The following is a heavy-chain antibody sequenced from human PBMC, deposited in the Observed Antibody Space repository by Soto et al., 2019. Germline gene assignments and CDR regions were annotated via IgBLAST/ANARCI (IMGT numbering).Heavy chain of an antibody. V-gene: IGHV1-2*02. Sequence: GASVKVSCKASGYTFTGYYMHWVRQAPGQGLEWMGWINPNSGGTNHAQKFQGRVTMTRDTSISTAYMELSRLRSDDTAVYYCARVSSSNWFDPWGQGTLVTVSS. J-gene: IGHJ5*02. CDR3: ARVSSSNWFDP. CDR2: INPNSGGT. D-gene: IGHD6-6*01. CDR1: GYTFTGYY.